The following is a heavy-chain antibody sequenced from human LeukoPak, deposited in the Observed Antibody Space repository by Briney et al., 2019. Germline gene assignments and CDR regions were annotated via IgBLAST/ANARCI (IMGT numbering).Heavy chain of an antibody. Sequence: ASVKVSCKASGYTFTSYYMHWVRQAPGQGLEWMGIINPSGGSTSYAQKFQGRVTMTRDTSTSTVYMELSSLRSEDTAVYYCAREPPYCSSTSCPPDPSDLYYYYYYGMDVWGQGTTVTVSS. CDR2: INPSGGST. J-gene: IGHJ6*02. V-gene: IGHV1-46*01. CDR3: AREPPYCSSTSCPPDPSDLYYYYYYGMDV. CDR1: GYTFTSYY. D-gene: IGHD2-2*01.